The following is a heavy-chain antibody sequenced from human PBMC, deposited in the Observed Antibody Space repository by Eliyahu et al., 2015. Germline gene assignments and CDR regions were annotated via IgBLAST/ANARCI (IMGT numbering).Heavy chain of an antibody. D-gene: IGHD4-17*01. J-gene: IGHJ6*02. CDR3: AKRDGPSGRPEYGMDV. Sequence: QVQLVXSGGGVVQPGGSLRXSCAASGFXXXXYXMHXVRQXPGKGLEWVAFIRYDGSNKYYADSVKGRFTISRDNSKNTLYLQMNSLRAEDTAVYYCAKRDGPSGRPEYGMDVWGQGTTVTVSS. CDR1: GFXXXXYX. CDR2: IRYDGSNK. V-gene: IGHV3-30*02.